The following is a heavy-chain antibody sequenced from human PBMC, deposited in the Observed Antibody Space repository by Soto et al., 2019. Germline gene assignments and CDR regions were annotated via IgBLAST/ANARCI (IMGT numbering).Heavy chain of an antibody. CDR3: AKAGWGCDYYYGLDV. CDR1: GFNFNNYA. V-gene: IGHV3-30*18. J-gene: IGHJ6*02. D-gene: IGHD2-21*01. CDR2: VSFDGSST. Sequence: QVQVVESGGGVVRPGRSLRLSCAASGFNFNNYAMHWVRQAPGKGLEWVAVVSFDGSSTYYADSVKGRFTISRDSSNNTVSLQMNSPTNEDTAAYYCAKAGWGCDYYYGLDVWGQGTTVTVSS.